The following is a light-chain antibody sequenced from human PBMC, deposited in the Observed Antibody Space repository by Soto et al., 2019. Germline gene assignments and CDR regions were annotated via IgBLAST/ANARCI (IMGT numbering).Light chain of an antibody. CDR3: ETWDSNVGV. CDR1: SGHRSYI. CDR2: LEGSGDY. J-gene: IGLJ3*02. V-gene: IGLV4-60*03. Sequence: QSVLTQSSSASASLGSSVKLTCTLSSGHRSYIIAWHQQQPGKAPRYSMKLEGSGDYNKGSGVPDRFSGSSSGADRYLIISNLQSEDEADYYCETWDSNVGVFGGGTKLTVL.